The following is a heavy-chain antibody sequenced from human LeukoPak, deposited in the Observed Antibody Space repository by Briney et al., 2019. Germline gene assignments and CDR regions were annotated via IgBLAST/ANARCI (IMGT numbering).Heavy chain of an antibody. V-gene: IGHV3-23*01. D-gene: IGHD3-3*01. J-gene: IGHJ4*02. CDR3: AISPSRVVIDNY. CDR2: ISGSGDTT. CDR1: GFTFSSYG. Sequence: GGSLRLSCAASGFTFSSYGMGWVRQAPGKGLEWVSAISGSGDTTYYADSVQGRFTISRDDSKNTLYLQMNSLRAEDTAVYYCAISPSRVVIDNYWGQGTLVTVSS.